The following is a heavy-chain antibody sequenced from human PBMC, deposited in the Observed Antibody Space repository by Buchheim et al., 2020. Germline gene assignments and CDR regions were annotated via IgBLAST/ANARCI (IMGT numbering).Heavy chain of an antibody. CDR1: GFTFSSYS. D-gene: IGHD3-22*01. V-gene: IGHV3-48*01. J-gene: IGHJ4*02. CDR3: ARDTYYYDSSGYSGGGDNDY. CDR2: ISSSSTI. Sequence: EVQLVESRGGLVQPGGSLRLSCAASGFTFSSYSMNWVRQAPGKGLEWVSYISSSSTIYYADSVKGRFTISRDNAKNSLYLQMNSLRAEDTAVYYCARDTYYYDSSGYSGGGDNDYWGQGTL.